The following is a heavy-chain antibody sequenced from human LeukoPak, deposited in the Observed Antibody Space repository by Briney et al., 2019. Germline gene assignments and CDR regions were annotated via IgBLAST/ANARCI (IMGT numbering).Heavy chain of an antibody. CDR3: ARGLAAAGNYGMDV. J-gene: IGHJ6*02. CDR1: RFSLSSFD. CDR2: IGTAGDT. Sequence: GGSLRLSCALSRFSLSSFDMGWDRHATGNGLEWVSAIGTAGDTYYPGSVKGRFTISRENAKNSLYLQMNSLRAGDTAVYYCARGLAAAGNYGMDVWGQGTTVTVSS. D-gene: IGHD6-13*01. V-gene: IGHV3-13*01.